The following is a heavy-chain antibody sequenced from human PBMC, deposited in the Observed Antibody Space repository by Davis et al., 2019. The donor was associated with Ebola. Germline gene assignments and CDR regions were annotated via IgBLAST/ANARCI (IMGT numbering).Heavy chain of an antibody. V-gene: IGHV3-11*01. J-gene: IGHJ4*02. CDR2: ISSSGRTI. D-gene: IGHD4-17*01. CDR1: GFTFSDYY. Sequence: GESLKISCAASGFTFSDYYMSWMRQAPGKGLEWVSTISSSGRTIYDADSVKGRFTISRDNAKNTLYLQMNSLRAEDTAVYYCARETAVTTVLDCWGQGTLVTVSS. CDR3: ARETAVTTVLDC.